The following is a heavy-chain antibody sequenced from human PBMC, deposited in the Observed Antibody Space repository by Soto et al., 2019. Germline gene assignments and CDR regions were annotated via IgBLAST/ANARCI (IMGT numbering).Heavy chain of an antibody. CDR3: ARGSTGPVDH. CDR1: GYSFTSLH. CDR2: MNPHSGET. D-gene: IGHD3-10*01. J-gene: IGHJ4*02. Sequence: QVQLVQSGAEVRRPGASVKVSCKASGYSFTSLHFNWVRQATGQGLEWIGWMNPHSGETGYAQRFQGRVTMTRDISLSTAYMELRSLTSHYTAVYFCARGSTGPVDHWGQGTLVTVSS. V-gene: IGHV1-8*01.